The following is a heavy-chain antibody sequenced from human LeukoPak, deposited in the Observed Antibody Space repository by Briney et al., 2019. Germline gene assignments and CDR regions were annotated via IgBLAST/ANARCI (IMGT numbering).Heavy chain of an antibody. CDR3: ANRVDYGDYYGMDV. Sequence: GGSLRLSCAASGFTFSNAWMSWVRQAPGKGLEWVGRIKSKTDGGTTDYAAPVKGRFTISRDDSKNTLYLQMNSLRAEDTAVYYCANRVDYGDYYGMDVWGQGTTVTVSS. D-gene: IGHD4-17*01. J-gene: IGHJ6*02. CDR1: GFTFSNAW. V-gene: IGHV3-15*01. CDR2: IKSKTDGGTT.